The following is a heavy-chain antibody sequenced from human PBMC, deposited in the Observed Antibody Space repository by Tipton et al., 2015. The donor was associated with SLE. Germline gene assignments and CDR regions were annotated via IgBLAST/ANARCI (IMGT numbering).Heavy chain of an antibody. J-gene: IGHJ4*02. CDR2: SGST. V-gene: IGHV4-38-2*01. CDR3: ARRSGDFWSGYTYYFDY. CDR1: GYSISSGYY. Sequence: TLSLTCAVSGYSISSGYYWGWIRQPPGKGLEWIASSGSTYYNPSLKSRVTISVDTSKNRFSLKLSSVTAADTAVYYCARRSGDFWSGYTYYFDYWGQGTLVTVSS. D-gene: IGHD3-3*01.